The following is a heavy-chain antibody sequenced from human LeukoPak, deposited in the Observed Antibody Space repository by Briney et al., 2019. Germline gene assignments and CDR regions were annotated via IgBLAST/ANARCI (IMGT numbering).Heavy chain of an antibody. D-gene: IGHD4-23*01. V-gene: IGHV3-21*01. CDR1: GFTFSTYS. J-gene: IGHJ4*02. CDR3: ARGGTTVVTDYGY. Sequence: GGSLRLSCAASGFTFSTYSMNWVRLAPGKGLEWVSSISAGSSYIYYADSVKGRFTISRDNAKNSLFLQMNSLRAEDAAVYYCARGGTTVVTDYGYWGQGTLVTVSS. CDR2: ISAGSSYI.